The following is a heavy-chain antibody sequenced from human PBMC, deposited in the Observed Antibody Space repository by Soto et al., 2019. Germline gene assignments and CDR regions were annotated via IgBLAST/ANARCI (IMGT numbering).Heavy chain of an antibody. D-gene: IGHD6-13*01. CDR2: ISGSGGST. CDR3: AKTLKTGIAAAGDAFDI. CDR1: GFTFSSYA. Sequence: GGSLRLSCAASGFTFSSYAMSWVRQAPGKGLEWVSAISGSGGSTYYADSVKGRFTTSRDNSKNTLYLQMNSLRAEDTAVYYCAKTLKTGIAAAGDAFDIWGQGTMVTVSS. J-gene: IGHJ3*02. V-gene: IGHV3-23*01.